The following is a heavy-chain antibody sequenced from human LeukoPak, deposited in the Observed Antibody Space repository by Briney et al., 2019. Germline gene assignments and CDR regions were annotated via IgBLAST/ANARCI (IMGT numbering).Heavy chain of an antibody. CDR3: VRGGGLDV. Sequence: PGGSLRLSCAASGFTFSSYNINWARQAPGKGLEWVASINHNGNVNYYVDSVKGRFTISRDNAKNSLYLQMSNLRAEDTAVYFCVRGGGLDVWGQGATVTVSS. CDR2: INHNGNVN. J-gene: IGHJ6*02. V-gene: IGHV3-7*03. CDR1: GFTFSSYN. D-gene: IGHD3-16*01.